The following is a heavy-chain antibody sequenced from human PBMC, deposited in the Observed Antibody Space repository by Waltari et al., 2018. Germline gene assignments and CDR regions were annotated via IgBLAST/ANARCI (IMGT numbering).Heavy chain of an antibody. CDR2: INHSGST. J-gene: IGHJ4*02. CDR1: GGSFSGYY. Sequence: QVQLQQWGAGLLKPSETLSLTCAVYGGSFSGYYWSWIRQPPGKGLEWIGEINHSGSTNYNPSLKSRVTISVDTSKNQFSLKLSSVTAADTAVYYCARAYSGSYQEAFDYWGQGTLVIVSS. D-gene: IGHD1-26*01. V-gene: IGHV4-34*01. CDR3: ARAYSGSYQEAFDY.